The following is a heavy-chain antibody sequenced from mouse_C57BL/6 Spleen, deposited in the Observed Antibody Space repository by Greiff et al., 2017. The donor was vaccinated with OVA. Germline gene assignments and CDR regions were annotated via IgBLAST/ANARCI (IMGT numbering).Heavy chain of an antibody. D-gene: IGHD1-1*01. CDR2: INPNYGTT. V-gene: IGHV1-39*01. J-gene: IGHJ3*01. CDR1: GYSFTDYN. Sequence: VQLQQSGPELVKPGASVKISCKASGYSFTDYNMNWVKQSNGKRLEWIGVINPNYGTTRYNQKFKGKATLTVDQSSSTAYMQLNSLTSEDSAVYCCASPYYGSSYTFAYWGQGTLVTVSA. CDR3: ASPYYGSSYTFAY.